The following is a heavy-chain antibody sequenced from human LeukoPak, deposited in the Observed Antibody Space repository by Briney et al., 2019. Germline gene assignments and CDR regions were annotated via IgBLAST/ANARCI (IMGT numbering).Heavy chain of an antibody. V-gene: IGHV3-20*04. Sequence: PGGSLRLSCAASGFTFDDYGRSWVRQAPGKGLEWVSGINWNGGSTGYADSVKGRFTISRDNAKNSLYLQMNSLRAEDTALYYCARVSSYYDSSGYYCSAFDIWGQGTMVTVSS. J-gene: IGHJ3*02. CDR3: ARVSSYYDSSGYYCSAFDI. CDR1: GFTFDDYG. D-gene: IGHD3-22*01. CDR2: INWNGGST.